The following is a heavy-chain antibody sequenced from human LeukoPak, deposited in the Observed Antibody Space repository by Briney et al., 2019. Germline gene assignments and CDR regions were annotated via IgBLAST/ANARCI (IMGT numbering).Heavy chain of an antibody. V-gene: IGHV3-15*07. D-gene: IGHD3-22*01. CDR3: TAYFYDSSGYYFDY. CDR2: IKSKTDGGTT. CDR1: GFTFSNAW. Sequence: PGGSLRLSCAASGFTFSNAWMNWVRQAPGKGLEWVGRIKSKTDGGTTDYAAPVKGRLTISRDDSKNTLYLQMNSLKTEDTAVYYCTAYFYDSSGYYFDYWGQGTLVTVSS. J-gene: IGHJ4*02.